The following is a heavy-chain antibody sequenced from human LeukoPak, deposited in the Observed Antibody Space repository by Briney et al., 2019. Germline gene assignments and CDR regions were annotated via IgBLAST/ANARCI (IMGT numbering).Heavy chain of an antibody. Sequence: SETLSLTCAVYVGSFSGYYWSWIRQPPGKGLEWIGEINHSGSTNYNPSLKSRVTISVDTSKNQSSLKLSSVTAADTAVYYCARGRRVRGVPYYYMDVWGKGTTVTVSS. CDR2: INHSGST. V-gene: IGHV4-34*01. J-gene: IGHJ6*03. D-gene: IGHD3-10*01. CDR3: ARGRRVRGVPYYYMDV. CDR1: VGSFSGYY.